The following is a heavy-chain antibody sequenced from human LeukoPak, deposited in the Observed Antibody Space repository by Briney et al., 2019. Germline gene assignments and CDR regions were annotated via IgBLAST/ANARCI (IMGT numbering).Heavy chain of an antibody. CDR3: VRALAAGA. CDR1: GFTFSSYW. Sequence: GGSLRLSCAASGFTFSSYWMTWVRQAPGKGLEWVANIKQDGGEKSYVDSVKGRFTISRDNAKNSLSLQMNNLRVEDTAVYYCVRALAAGAWGQGTLVTVSS. CDR2: IKQDGGEK. D-gene: IGHD6-25*01. V-gene: IGHV3-7*03. J-gene: IGHJ5*02.